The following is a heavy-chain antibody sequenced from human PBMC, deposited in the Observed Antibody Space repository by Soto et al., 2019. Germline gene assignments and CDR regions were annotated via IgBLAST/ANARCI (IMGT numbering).Heavy chain of an antibody. CDR1: GFTFSSYS. CDR3: ARRTPRPPNYYGMDV. V-gene: IGHV3-21*01. Sequence: VGSLRLSCAASGFTFSSYSMNWVRQAPGKGLEWVSSISSSSSYIYYADSVKGRFTISRDNAKNSLYLQMNSLRAEDTAVYYCARRTPRPPNYYGMDVWGQGTTVTVSS. J-gene: IGHJ6*02. CDR2: ISSSSSYI.